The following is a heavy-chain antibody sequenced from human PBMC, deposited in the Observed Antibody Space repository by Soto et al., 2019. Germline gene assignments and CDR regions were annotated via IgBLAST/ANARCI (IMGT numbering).Heavy chain of an antibody. CDR1: GGTFSSYA. CDR2: IIPIFGTA. J-gene: IGHJ5*02. CDR3: ARQVRQLGLHWFDP. Sequence: ASVEVSCTASGGTFSSYAISWVRQAPGQGLEWMGGIIPIFGTANYAQKFQGRVTITADESTSTAYMELSSLRSEDTDVYYCARQVRQLGLHWFDPWGQGPLV. D-gene: IGHD6-13*01. V-gene: IGHV1-69*13.